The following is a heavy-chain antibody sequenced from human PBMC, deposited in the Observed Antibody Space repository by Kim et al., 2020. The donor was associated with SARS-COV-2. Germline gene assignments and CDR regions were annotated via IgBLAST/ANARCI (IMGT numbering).Heavy chain of an antibody. J-gene: IGHJ4*02. D-gene: IGHD3-10*01. V-gene: IGHV3-23*01. CDR3: ASAYGSGSYYNGAFGY. Sequence: DSVKGRFTISRDDSRHTLYLQMSSLRAEDTAVYYCASAYGSGSYYNGAFGYWGQGTLVTVSS.